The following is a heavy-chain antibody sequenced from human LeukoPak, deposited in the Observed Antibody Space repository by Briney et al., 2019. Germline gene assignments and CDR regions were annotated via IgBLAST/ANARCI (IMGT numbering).Heavy chain of an antibody. CDR1: GFTFSSYG. CDR2: IWYDGSNK. J-gene: IGHJ1*01. Sequence: GRSLRLSCAASGFTFSSYGMHWVRRAPGKGLEWVAVIWYDGSNKYYADSVKGRFTISRDNSKNTLYLQMNSLRAEDTAVYYCARESTTMVRGVIQHWGQGTLVTVSS. V-gene: IGHV3-33*01. CDR3: ARESTTMVRGVIQH. D-gene: IGHD3-10*01.